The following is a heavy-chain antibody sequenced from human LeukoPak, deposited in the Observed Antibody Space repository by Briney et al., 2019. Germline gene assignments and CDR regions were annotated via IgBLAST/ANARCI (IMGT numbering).Heavy chain of an antibody. CDR3: ARRYCSSTSCYYYYYGMDV. CDR2: ISAYNGNT. J-gene: IGHJ6*02. D-gene: IGHD2-2*01. CDR1: GYTFTSYG. V-gene: IGHV1-18*01. Sequence: GASVKVSCKASGYTFTSYGISWVRQAPGQGLEWMGWISAYNGNTNYAQKLQGGVTMTTDTSTSTAYMELRSLRSDDTAVYYCARRYCSSTSCYYYYYGMDVWGQGTTVTVSS.